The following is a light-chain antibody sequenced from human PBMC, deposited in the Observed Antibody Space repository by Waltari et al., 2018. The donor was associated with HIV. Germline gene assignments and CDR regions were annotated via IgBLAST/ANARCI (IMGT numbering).Light chain of an antibody. Sequence: QSAIAPPPPPTDSPAQPAPLSCTGTSRDIGGYNYASWYQQHPGKAPKLIMTEVTKRPSGVPDRFSGSKSGNTASLTVSGLQAEDEAHYYCSSYAPTNKFYVLFGGGTTLTVL. J-gene: IGLJ2*01. CDR3: SSYAPTNKFYVL. CDR1: SRDIGGYNY. V-gene: IGLV2-8*01. CDR2: EVT.